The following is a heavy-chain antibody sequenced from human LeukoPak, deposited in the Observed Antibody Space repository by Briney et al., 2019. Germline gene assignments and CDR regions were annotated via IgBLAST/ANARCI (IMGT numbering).Heavy chain of an antibody. Sequence: SETLSLTCAVYGGSFSGYYWSWIRQPPGKGLEWIGEINHSGSTNYNPSLKSRVTISVDTSKNQFSLKLSSVTAADTAVYYCARGRSSSWYGAAYFDYWGQGTLVAVSS. J-gene: IGHJ4*02. V-gene: IGHV4-34*01. D-gene: IGHD6-13*01. CDR1: GGSFSGYY. CDR2: INHSGST. CDR3: ARGRSSSWYGAAYFDY.